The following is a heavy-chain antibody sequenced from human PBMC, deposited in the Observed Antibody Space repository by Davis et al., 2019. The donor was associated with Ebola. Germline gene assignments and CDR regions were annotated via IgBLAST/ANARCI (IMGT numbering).Heavy chain of an antibody. D-gene: IGHD1-26*01. CDR1: GFTFSSYG. J-gene: IGHJ4*02. Sequence: GGSLRLSCAASGFTFSSYGMHWVRQAPGKGLEWVSAISGSGSRTYYADSLKDRLTISRDNSNNTLYLQMNSLRVEDTAVYYCVKCRRVGVNAPNDHWGQGTLVTVSS. CDR3: VKCRRVGVNAPNDH. CDR2: ISGSGSRT. V-gene: IGHV3-23*01.